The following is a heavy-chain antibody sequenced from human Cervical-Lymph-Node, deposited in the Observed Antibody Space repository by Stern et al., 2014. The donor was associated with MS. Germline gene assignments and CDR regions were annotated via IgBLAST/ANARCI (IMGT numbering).Heavy chain of an antibody. CDR2: ISGSGGST. V-gene: IGHV3-23*04. D-gene: IGHD2-15*01. Sequence: EDQLVESGGGLVQPGGSLRLSCAASGFTFSSYAMSWVRQAPGKGLEWVSAISGSGGSTYYADSVKGRFTISRDNSKNTLYLQMNSLRAEDTAVYYCAKGYCSGGSCYDWYFDLWGRGTLVTVSS. J-gene: IGHJ2*01. CDR3: AKGYCSGGSCYDWYFDL. CDR1: GFTFSSYA.